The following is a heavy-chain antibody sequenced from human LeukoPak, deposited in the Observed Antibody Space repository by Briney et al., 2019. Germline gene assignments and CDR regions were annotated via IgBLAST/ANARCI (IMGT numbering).Heavy chain of an antibody. CDR1: GCTFTDYY. CDR2: INPNSGGT. D-gene: IGHD1-26*01. CDR3: ARDRSGSYDY. Sequence: ASVKVSCKTSGCTFTDYYIHWVRQAPGQGLEWMGWINPNSGGTHYAQKFQGRVTMTRNTSISTAYMELSSLRSEDTAVYYCARDRSGSYDYWGQGTLVTVSS. J-gene: IGHJ4*02. V-gene: IGHV1-2*02.